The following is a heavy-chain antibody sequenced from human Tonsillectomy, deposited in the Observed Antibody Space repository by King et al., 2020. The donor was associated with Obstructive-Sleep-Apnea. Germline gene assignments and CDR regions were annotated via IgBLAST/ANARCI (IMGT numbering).Heavy chain of an antibody. Sequence: QLQESGPGLVKPSETLSLTCTVSGGSISTSSYYWGWIRQSPGKGLEWIGSIFYSGNTYYNPSLKSRVTISVDTSKNQFSLKLSSVTAADTAVYYCAGEPYSSSWYGGYFDYWGQGTLVTVSS. V-gene: IGHV4-39*07. CDR3: AGEPYSSSWYGGYFDY. CDR1: GGSISTSSYY. J-gene: IGHJ4*02. D-gene: IGHD6-13*01. CDR2: IFYSGNT.